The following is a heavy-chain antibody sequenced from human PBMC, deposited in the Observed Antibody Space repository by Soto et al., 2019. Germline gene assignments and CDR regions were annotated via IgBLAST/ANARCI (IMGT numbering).Heavy chain of an antibody. J-gene: IGHJ3*02. D-gene: IGHD3-22*01. CDR3: GGDSSGYYYPDVFDI. CDR2: ISSSSSTI. Sequence: EVQLVESGGGLVQPGGSLRLSCAASGFTFSSYSMNWVRQAPGKGLEWVSYISSSSSTIYYADSVKGRFTISRDNAKNSLYLQMNSLRDEDTAVYYCGGDSSGYYYPDVFDIGGQGTMVTVSS. V-gene: IGHV3-48*02. CDR1: GFTFSSYS.